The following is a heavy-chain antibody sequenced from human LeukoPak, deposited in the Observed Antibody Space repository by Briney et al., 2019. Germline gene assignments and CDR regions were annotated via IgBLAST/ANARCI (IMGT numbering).Heavy chain of an antibody. D-gene: IGHD2-15*01. CDR3: ARDQGWYCSGGSCYPFDY. CDR1: GFTFSSYG. Sequence: PGGSLRLSCAASGFTFSSYGMHWVRQAPGKGLEWVAVISYDGSNKYYADSVKGRFTISRDNSKNTLYLQMNSLRAEDTAVYYCARDQGWYCSGGSCYPFDYWGQGTLVTVSS. CDR2: ISYDGSNK. V-gene: IGHV3-30*03. J-gene: IGHJ4*02.